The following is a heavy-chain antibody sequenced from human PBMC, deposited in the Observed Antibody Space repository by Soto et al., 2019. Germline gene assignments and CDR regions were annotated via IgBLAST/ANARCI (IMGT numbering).Heavy chain of an antibody. V-gene: IGHV1-46*03. D-gene: IGHD2-21*02. J-gene: IGHJ4*02. CDR3: SRGGHITVVTASFDF. CDR1: ENTFSSYY. CDR2: IHPSGGGA. Sequence: QAQLVQSGAEVKKPGASVKVSCKASENTFSSYYLHWVRQAPGQGLEWMGMIHPSGGGATYAQKFLGSVTMTRDTSTSTVFMELSSLRSEDTAIYYCSRGGHITVVTASFDFWGQGTLVTVSS.